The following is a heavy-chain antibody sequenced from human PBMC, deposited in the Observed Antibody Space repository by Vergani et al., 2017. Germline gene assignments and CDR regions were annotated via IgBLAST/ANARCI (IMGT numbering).Heavy chain of an antibody. CDR2: ISGSGSTT. D-gene: IGHD2-2*01. Sequence: EVQLLESGGGLVQPGGSLRLSCAASGFSFSDYAMSWVRQAPGKGLEWVAAISGSGSTTYYADSVKGRFTVSRDNSKNTLFLQSNSLRAEDTAVYYCAKKGFCVTSSCYTTPMDTLQYWGQGALVTVSS. CDR1: GFSFSDYA. V-gene: IGHV3-23*01. CDR3: AKKGFCVTSSCYTTPMDTLQY. J-gene: IGHJ4*02.